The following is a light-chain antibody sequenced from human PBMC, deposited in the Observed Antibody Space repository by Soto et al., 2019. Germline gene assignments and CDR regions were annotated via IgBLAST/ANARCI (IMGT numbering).Light chain of an antibody. CDR2: AAS. CDR3: QQSYSSPMYT. Sequence: DIQMTQSPSSLSASVGDRVTITCRASQSISSYLNWYQQKPGKAPKVLIYAASSLQSGVPSRFSRSGSGTDFTLTISSLQPEDFATYYCQQSYSSPMYTFGQGTKLEIK. V-gene: IGKV1-39*01. CDR1: QSISSY. J-gene: IGKJ2*01.